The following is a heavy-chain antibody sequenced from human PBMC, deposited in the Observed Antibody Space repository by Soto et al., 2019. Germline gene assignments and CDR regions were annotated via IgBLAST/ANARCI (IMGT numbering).Heavy chain of an antibody. CDR1: GFTFRTSG. J-gene: IGHJ6*02. CDR3: ARDRARYYFYALDV. CDR2: IWYDGTSK. Sequence: QVQLVESGGGVVQPGRSLRLSCTASGFTFRTSGLHWVRQAPGKGLEGVAVIWYDGTSKYYADSVKGRFTISRDNSKNTLYLQMDSLTADDTAMYYCARDRARYYFYALDVWGQGTTVTVSS. V-gene: IGHV3-33*01.